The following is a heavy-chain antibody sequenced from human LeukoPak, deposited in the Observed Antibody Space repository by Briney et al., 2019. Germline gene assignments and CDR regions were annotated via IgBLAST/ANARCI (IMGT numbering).Heavy chain of an antibody. CDR1: GFTFSSYS. Sequence: GGSLRLSCAASGFTFSSYSMNWVRQAPGKGLEWVSYISSSSTIYYADSVKGRFTISRDNAKNSLYLQMNSLRAEDTAVYYCAREIPDAIAAAGHFDYWGQGTLVTVSS. D-gene: IGHD6-13*01. V-gene: IGHV3-48*04. J-gene: IGHJ4*02. CDR2: ISSSSTI. CDR3: AREIPDAIAAAGHFDY.